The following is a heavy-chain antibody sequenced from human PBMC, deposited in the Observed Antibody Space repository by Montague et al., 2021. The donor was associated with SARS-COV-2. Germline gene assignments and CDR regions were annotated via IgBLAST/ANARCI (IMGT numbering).Heavy chain of an antibody. J-gene: IGHJ6*02. Sequence: QSGAEVKKPGESLKISCKGSGYSFTSYWIGWVRQMPGKGLEWMGIIYPGDSDTRYSPSFQGQVTISADKSISTAYLQWSSLKASDTAMYYCARHVGITMVRGVISSDYYYGMDVWGQGTTVTVSS. CDR1: GYSFTSYW. CDR2: IYPGDSDT. V-gene: IGHV5-51*01. D-gene: IGHD3-10*01. CDR3: ARHVGITMVRGVISSDYYYGMDV.